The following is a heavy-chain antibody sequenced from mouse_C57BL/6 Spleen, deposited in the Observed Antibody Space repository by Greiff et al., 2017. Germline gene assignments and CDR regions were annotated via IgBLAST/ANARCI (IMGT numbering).Heavy chain of an antibody. CDR1: GFNIKAYY. CDR2: IDPEDGET. D-gene: IGHD1-1*01. J-gene: IGHJ4*01. Sequence: EVQLQQSGAELVKPGASVKLSCTASGFNIKAYYMHWVKQRTEQGLEWIGRIDPEDGETKYVPKFQGKATFTASTSSNTAYLQLSSLTSEDPAVYYCARDTTGGDYWGQGTSVTVSS. CDR3: ARDTTGGDY. V-gene: IGHV14-2*01.